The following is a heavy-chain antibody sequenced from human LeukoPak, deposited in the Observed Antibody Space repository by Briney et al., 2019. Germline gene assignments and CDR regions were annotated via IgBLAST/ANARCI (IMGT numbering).Heavy chain of an antibody. Sequence: GGSLRLSCAASGFTFSSYEMNWVRQAPGKGLEWVSSISSSSSYIYYADSVKGRFTISRDNAKNSLYLQMNSLRAKDTALYYCARDYYDSSGSSWFDPWGQGTLVTVSS. CDR3: ARDYYDSSGSSWFDP. CDR1: GFTFSSYE. J-gene: IGHJ5*02. CDR2: ISSSSSYI. V-gene: IGHV3-21*01. D-gene: IGHD3-22*01.